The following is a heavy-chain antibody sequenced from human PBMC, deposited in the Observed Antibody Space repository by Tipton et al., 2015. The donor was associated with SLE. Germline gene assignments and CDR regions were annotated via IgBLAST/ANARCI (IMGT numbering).Heavy chain of an antibody. V-gene: IGHV3-30*03. CDR2: ISHDGSNK. D-gene: IGHD3-10*01. CDR1: GFTFSSYG. Sequence: SLRLSCAASGFTFSSYGMHWVRQAPGKGLEWVAVISHDGSNKYYADSVKGRFTISRDNSKNTLYLQMNSLRAEDTAVYYCASSGGGYFDYWGQGTLVTVSS. J-gene: IGHJ4*02. CDR3: ASSGGGYFDY.